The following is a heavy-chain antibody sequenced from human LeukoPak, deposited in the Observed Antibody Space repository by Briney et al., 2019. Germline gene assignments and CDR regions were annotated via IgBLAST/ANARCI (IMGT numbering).Heavy chain of an antibody. J-gene: IGHJ6*02. CDR1: GDSISSYY. CDR3: ASHCSSTSCYGMDV. Sequence: SETLSLTCTVSGDSISSYYWSWIRQPPGKGLEWIGYIYYSGSTNYNPSLKSRVTISVDTSRNQFSLKLSSVTAADTAVYYCASHCSSTSCYGMDVWGQGTTVTVSS. CDR2: IYYSGST. V-gene: IGHV4-59*01. D-gene: IGHD2-2*01.